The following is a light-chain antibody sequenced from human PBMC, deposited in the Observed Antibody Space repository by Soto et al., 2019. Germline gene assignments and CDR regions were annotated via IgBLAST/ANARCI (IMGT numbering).Light chain of an antibody. CDR2: RDS. J-gene: IGLJ2*01. V-gene: IGLV3-9*01. CDR1: NIGSKN. Sequence: SYELTQSLSVSGALGQTARITCGGNNIGSKNVHWYQQKPGQAPVLVIYRDSNRPSGIPERLSGSNSGNTATLTISRAQAGDEADYYCQVWDRSTAVFGGGTKLTVL. CDR3: QVWDRSTAV.